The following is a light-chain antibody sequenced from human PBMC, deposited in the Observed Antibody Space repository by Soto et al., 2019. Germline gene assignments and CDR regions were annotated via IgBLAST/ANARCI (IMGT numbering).Light chain of an antibody. Sequence: EIVMTQSPVTLSVSPGARAPLSCRASQSVRSNLAWYQQKPGQAPRLLISYASRGATGIPARFSGSGSGTDFTLTINSLQSEDFAAYYCQQYYTWPVTFGGGTKVDIK. CDR2: YAS. V-gene: IGKV3-15*01. CDR3: QQYYTWPVT. J-gene: IGKJ4*01. CDR1: QSVRSN.